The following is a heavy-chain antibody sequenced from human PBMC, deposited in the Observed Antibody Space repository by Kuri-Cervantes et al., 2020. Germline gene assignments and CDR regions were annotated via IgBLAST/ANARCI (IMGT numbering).Heavy chain of an antibody. V-gene: IGHV3-30*18. CDR2: ISSDGSSK. CDR1: GFTLCNYG. CDR3: AKDARGYDAYHYGMDV. D-gene: IGHD5-12*01. J-gene: IGHJ6*02. Sequence: GESLKISCAASGFTLCNYGIHWVRQAPGKGLEWVAFISSDGSSKYYADSVKGRFTISRDNSKNTLYLQMNSLRAEDTAVYYCAKDARGYDAYHYGMDVWGQGTTVTVSS.